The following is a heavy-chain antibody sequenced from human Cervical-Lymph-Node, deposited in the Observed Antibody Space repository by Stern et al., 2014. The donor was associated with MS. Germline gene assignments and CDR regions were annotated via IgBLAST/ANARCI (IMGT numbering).Heavy chain of an antibody. Sequence: VQLVESGTEVKKPGASLIVSCKPKKNKFTSYGISWVRQAPGQGLEWVGWISADSGTTRYAQNLRDRITLTRDTSTGTVYMELRTLRSEDTAVYYCARDKMHAFDYWGQGTQVSVSS. D-gene: IGHD2-8*01. CDR2: ISADSGTT. J-gene: IGHJ4*02. CDR3: ARDKMHAFDY. CDR1: KNKFTSYG. V-gene: IGHV1-18*01.